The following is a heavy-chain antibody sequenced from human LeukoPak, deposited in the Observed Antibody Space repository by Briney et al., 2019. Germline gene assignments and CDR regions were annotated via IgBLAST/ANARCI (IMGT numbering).Heavy chain of an antibody. V-gene: IGHV3-48*04. J-gene: IGHJ4*02. CDR2: ISSSSSTI. CDR3: ATCSGGSCYSFSFDY. D-gene: IGHD2-15*01. CDR1: GFTFSSYS. Sequence: GGSLRLSCAASGFTFSSYSMNWVRQAPGKGLEWVSYISSSSSTIYYADSVKGRFTISRGNAKNSLYLQMNSLRAEDTAVYYCATCSGGSCYSFSFDYWGQGTLVTVSS.